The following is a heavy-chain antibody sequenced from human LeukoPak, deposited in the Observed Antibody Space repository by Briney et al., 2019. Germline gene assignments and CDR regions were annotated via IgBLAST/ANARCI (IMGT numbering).Heavy chain of an antibody. V-gene: IGHV3-21*01. CDR1: GFTFSSYS. D-gene: IGHD6-13*01. J-gene: IGHJ4*02. CDR3: ARAWGIAAAGPPQ. CDR2: ISSSSSYI. Sequence: KSGGSLRLSCAASGFTFSSYSMNWVRQAPGKGLEWVSSISSSSSYIYYADSVKGRFTISRDNAKNSLYLQMNSLRAEDTAVYYCARAWGIAAAGPPQWGQGTLVTVSS.